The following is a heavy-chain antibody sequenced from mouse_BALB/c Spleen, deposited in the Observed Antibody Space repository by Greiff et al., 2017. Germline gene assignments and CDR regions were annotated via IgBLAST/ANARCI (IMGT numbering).Heavy chain of an antibody. Sequence: QVQLQQSGPGLVQPSQSLSTTCTVSGFSLTSYGVHWVRQSPGKGLEWLGVIWSGGSTDYNAAFISRLSISKDNSKSQVFFKMNSLQADDTAIYYCARNMDHNTWFAYWGQGTLVTVSA. J-gene: IGHJ3*01. CDR1: GFSLTSYG. V-gene: IGHV2-4-1*01. D-gene: IGHD6-1*01. CDR2: IWSGGST. CDR3: ARNMDHNTWFAY.